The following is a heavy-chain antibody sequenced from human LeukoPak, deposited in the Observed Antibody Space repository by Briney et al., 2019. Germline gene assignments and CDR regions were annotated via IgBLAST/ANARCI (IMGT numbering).Heavy chain of an antibody. J-gene: IGHJ4*02. D-gene: IGHD3-10*01. Sequence: SETLSLTCAVSGGSISSSNWRSWVRQPPGKGLEWIGEIYHSGSTNYNPSLKSRVTISVDKSKNQFSLKLSSVTAADTAVYYCARVNPHPNPAMVRGVIIYYFDYWGQGTLVTVSS. CDR3: ARVNPHPNPAMVRGVIIYYFDY. CDR1: GGSISSSNW. V-gene: IGHV4-4*02. CDR2: IYHSGST.